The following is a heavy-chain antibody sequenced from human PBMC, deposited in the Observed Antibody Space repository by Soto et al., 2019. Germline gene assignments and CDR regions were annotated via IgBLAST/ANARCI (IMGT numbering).Heavy chain of an antibody. D-gene: IGHD6-6*01. CDR3: ARDHSVGARSYYYFEL. CDR1: GGSVSSGPYY. J-gene: IGHJ2*01. CDR2: IFYSGDT. V-gene: IGHV4-61*01. Sequence: QMQLQESGPGLVKTSETLSLTCTVSGGSVSSGPYYWNWLRQPPGKGLEWIGHIFYSGDTKYNPSLKNRVTISVDTSKSQFSLRLSSVTAADTAVYYCARDHSVGARSYYYFELWGRGTLVTVSS.